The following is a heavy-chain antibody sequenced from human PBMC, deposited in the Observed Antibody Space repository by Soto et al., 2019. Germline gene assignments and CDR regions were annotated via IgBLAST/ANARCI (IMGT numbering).Heavy chain of an antibody. CDR3: ARGSYDFWSGYSLRGPRYWFDP. J-gene: IGHJ5*02. Sequence: QVQLQQWGAGLLKPSETLSLTCAAYGGSFSGYYWSWIRQPPGKGLEWIGEINHSGSTNYNPSLKSRVTISVDTSKNQFSLKLSSVTAADTAVYYCARGSYDFWSGYSLRGPRYWFDPWGQGTLVTVSS. D-gene: IGHD3-3*01. V-gene: IGHV4-34*01. CDR1: GGSFSGYY. CDR2: INHSGST.